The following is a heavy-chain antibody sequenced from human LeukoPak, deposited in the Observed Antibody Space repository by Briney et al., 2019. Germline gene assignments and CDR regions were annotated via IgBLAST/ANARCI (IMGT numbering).Heavy chain of an antibody. CDR3: ARTDSSGYYSNWFDP. Sequence: SETLSPTCTVSGSSISSYYWSWIRQPPGKGLEWIGYIYYSGSTNYNPSLKSRVTISVDTSKNQFSLKLSSVTAADTAVYYCARTDSSGYYSNWFDPWGQGTLVTVSS. V-gene: IGHV4-59*01. D-gene: IGHD3-22*01. CDR1: GSSISSYY. J-gene: IGHJ5*02. CDR2: IYYSGST.